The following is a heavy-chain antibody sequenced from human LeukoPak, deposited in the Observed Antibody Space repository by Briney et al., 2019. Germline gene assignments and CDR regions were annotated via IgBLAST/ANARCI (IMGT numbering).Heavy chain of an antibody. J-gene: IGHJ6*04. V-gene: IGHV4-59*01. D-gene: IGHD6-13*01. CDR1: GGSISSYY. CDR2: IYYSGST. CDR3: ARDRPSYSSSWYNHYYYGMDV. Sequence: SPSETLSLTCTVSGGSISSYYWSWIRQPPGKGLEWIGYIYYSGSTNYNPSLKSRVTISVDTSKNQSSLKLSSVTAADTAVYYCARDRPSYSSSWYNHYYYGMDVWGKGTTVTVSS.